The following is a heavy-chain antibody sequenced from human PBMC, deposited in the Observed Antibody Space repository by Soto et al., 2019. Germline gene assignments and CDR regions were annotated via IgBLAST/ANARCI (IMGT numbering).Heavy chain of an antibody. V-gene: IGHV3-74*01. CDR1: GFTFSNYW. Sequence: EVQLVESGGDLVQPGGSLRLSCAASGFTFSNYWMHWVRQVPGKGLVWVSSIREDGADTRHADSVRGRFTISRDNAKNTLYLQMNGLRDDDTAVYYCVTGVIQRGSDYWGRGTLVIVSS. CDR2: IREDGADT. CDR3: VTGVIQRGSDY. J-gene: IGHJ4*02. D-gene: IGHD3-16*02.